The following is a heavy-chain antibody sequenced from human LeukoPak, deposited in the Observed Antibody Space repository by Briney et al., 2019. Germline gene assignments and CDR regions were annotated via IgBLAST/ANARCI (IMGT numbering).Heavy chain of an antibody. D-gene: IGHD3-9*01. J-gene: IGHJ6*03. CDR3: AREGVLRYFDWLPDYYYYYYMDV. CDR1: GFTFSSYG. CDR2: ISGSGGST. V-gene: IGHV3-23*01. Sequence: QAGGSLRLSCAASGFTFSSYGMSWVRQAPGKGLEWVSAISGSGGSTYYADSVKGRFTISRDNSKNTLYLQMNSLRAEDTAVYYCAREGVLRYFDWLPDYYYYYYMDVWGKGTTVTISS.